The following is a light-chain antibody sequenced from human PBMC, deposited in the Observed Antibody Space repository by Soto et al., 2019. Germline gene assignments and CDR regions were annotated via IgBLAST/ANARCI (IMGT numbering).Light chain of an antibody. CDR3: QQYNSSWT. CDR2: KAS. V-gene: IGKV1-5*03. CDR1: QGISSW. Sequence: DIQITQSPSTLSASVGDRVTITCRASQGISSWLAWYQQKPGKAPKLLIYKASSLESGVPSRFSGSGSGTEFTLTISSLQPDDFATYYCQQYNSSWTFGQGTKVDIK. J-gene: IGKJ1*01.